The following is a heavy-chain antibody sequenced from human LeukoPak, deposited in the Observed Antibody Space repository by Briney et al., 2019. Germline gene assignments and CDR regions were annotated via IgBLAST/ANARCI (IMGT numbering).Heavy chain of an antibody. CDR1: GGSISSGGYY. D-gene: IGHD2-2*02. J-gene: IGHJ4*02. CDR3: ASAAPALYDLDY. CDR2: VYYSGST. Sequence: SETLSLTCTVSGGSISSGGYYWSWIRQHPGKGLEWIGYVYYSGSTYYNPSLKSRVTISVDTSKNQFSLKLSSVTAADTAVYYCASAAPALYDLDYWGQGTLVTVSS. V-gene: IGHV4-31*03.